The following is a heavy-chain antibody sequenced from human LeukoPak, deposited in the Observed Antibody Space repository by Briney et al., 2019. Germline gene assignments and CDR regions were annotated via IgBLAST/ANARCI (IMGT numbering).Heavy chain of an antibody. CDR2: IIPIFGTA. D-gene: IGHD3-22*01. V-gene: IGHV1-69*13. Sequence: SVKVSCKASGYTFTSYAISWVRQAPGQGLEWMGGIIPIFGTANYAQKFQGRVTITADESTSTAYMELSSLRSEDTAVYYCSTYYYDSSGLPPRWGQGTLVTVSS. J-gene: IGHJ4*02. CDR3: STYYYDSSGLPPR. CDR1: GYTFTSYA.